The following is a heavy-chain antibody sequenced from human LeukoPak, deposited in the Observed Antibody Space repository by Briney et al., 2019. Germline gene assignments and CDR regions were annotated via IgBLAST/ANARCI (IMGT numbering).Heavy chain of an antibody. J-gene: IGHJ4*02. D-gene: IGHD1-26*01. Sequence: GGSLRLSCAASGFTFSSYGMHWVLQAPGKGLEWVGFIRYDGSDKYYADSVKGRFTISRDNPKNTLYLQVNSLRAEDTAVYYCAKDSWEVGATSEIDYWGQGTLVTVSS. CDR3: AKDSWEVGATSEIDY. CDR2: IRYDGSDK. CDR1: GFTFSSYG. V-gene: IGHV3-30*02.